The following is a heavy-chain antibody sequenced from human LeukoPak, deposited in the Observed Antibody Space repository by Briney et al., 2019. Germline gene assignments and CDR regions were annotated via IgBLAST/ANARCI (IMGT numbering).Heavy chain of an antibody. CDR3: AKDVTSRSWNGYIAY. CDR1: GVTFADHT. Sequence: PGRSLRLSCAASGVTFADHTMRGVRQRQGKGLEWVSLINWNGDSTYYADSVKVRFTFYRANNKNSLSLQMNILRTEARALYYCAKDVTSRSWNGYIAYWGQGDLVTVSA. CDR2: INWNGDST. J-gene: IGHJ4*02. D-gene: IGHD6-13*01. V-gene: IGHV3-43*01.